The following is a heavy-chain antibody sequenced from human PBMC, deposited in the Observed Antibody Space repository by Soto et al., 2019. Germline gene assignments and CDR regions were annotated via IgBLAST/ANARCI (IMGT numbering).Heavy chain of an antibody. Sequence: LRLSCAASGFTFSNYWLTWVRQAPGKGLEWVANIDQDGNDHYYVDSVKGRFTISRDNAKNSLYLQMSSLRAEDTAVYYCATLDGYNWDFDYWGQGTLVTVSS. CDR2: IDQDGNDH. V-gene: IGHV3-7*01. D-gene: IGHD5-12*01. J-gene: IGHJ4*02. CDR1: GFTFSNYW. CDR3: ATLDGYNWDFDY.